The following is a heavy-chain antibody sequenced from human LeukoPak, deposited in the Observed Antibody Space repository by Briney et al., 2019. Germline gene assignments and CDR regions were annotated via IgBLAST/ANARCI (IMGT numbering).Heavy chain of an antibody. CDR3: ARDGYYYGSRSLRMDV. J-gene: IGHJ6*03. Sequence: PSETLSLTCTVSGGSISSDTYYWSWIQQPAGKGLEWIGRIYASGSTNYNPSLKSRLTISVDTSKNQFSLKPTSVTAADTAVYYCARDGYYYGSRSLRMDVWGKGTTVTISS. CDR2: IYASGST. D-gene: IGHD3-10*01. CDR1: GGSISSDTYY. V-gene: IGHV4-61*02.